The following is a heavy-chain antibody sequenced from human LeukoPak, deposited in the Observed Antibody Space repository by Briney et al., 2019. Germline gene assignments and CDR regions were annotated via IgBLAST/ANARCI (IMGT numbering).Heavy chain of an antibody. CDR3: TKGQPMFDY. D-gene: IGHD2-2*01. CDR2: VSAGSTT. Sequence: GGSLRLSCAASGFTFSNYAMNWVRQAPGKGLEWVSTVSAGSTTYHADSVKGRFTISRDNSKNTLYLQMNSLRAEDTAVYYCTKGQPMFDYWGQGTLVTASS. J-gene: IGHJ4*02. CDR1: GFTFSNYA. V-gene: IGHV3-23*01.